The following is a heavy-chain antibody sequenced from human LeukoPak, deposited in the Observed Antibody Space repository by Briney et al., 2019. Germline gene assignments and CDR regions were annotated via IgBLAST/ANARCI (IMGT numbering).Heavy chain of an antibody. D-gene: IGHD6-13*01. CDR1: GFTFSSYS. CDR2: ISSSSSYI. V-gene: IGHV3-21*01. CDR3: ARDAPSSSWYNFFDY. Sequence: GGSLRLSCAASGFTFSSYSMNWVRQAPGKGLEWVSSISSSSSYIYYADSVKGRFTISRDNAKNSLYLQMNSLRAEDTAVYYCARDAPSSSWYNFFDYWGQGTLVTVSS. J-gene: IGHJ4*02.